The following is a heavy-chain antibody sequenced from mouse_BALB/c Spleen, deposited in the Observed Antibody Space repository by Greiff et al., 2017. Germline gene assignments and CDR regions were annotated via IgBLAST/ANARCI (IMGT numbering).Heavy chain of an antibody. Sequence: ESGPGLVKPSQSLSLTCSVTGYSITSGYYWNWIRQFPGNKLEWMGYISYDGSNNYNPSLKNRISITRDTSKNQFFLKLNSVTTEDTATYYCAREAQLGPFAYWGQGTLVTVSA. J-gene: IGHJ3*01. CDR1: GYSITSGYY. V-gene: IGHV3-6*02. CDR3: AREAQLGPFAY. D-gene: IGHD3-1*01. CDR2: ISYDGSN.